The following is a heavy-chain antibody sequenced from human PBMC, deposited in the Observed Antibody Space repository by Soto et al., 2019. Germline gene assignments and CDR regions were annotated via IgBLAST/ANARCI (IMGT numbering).Heavy chain of an antibody. Sequence: SETLSLTCTVSGGSISSYYWSWIRQPPGKGLEWIGYIYYSGSTNYNPSLKSRVTISVDTSKNQFSLKLSSVTAADTAVYYCSGGPTWYYYASGGRGTLVTVSS. D-gene: IGHD3-10*01. J-gene: IGHJ4*02. CDR3: SGGPTWYYYAS. V-gene: IGHV4-59*01. CDR1: GGSISSYY. CDR2: IYYSGST.